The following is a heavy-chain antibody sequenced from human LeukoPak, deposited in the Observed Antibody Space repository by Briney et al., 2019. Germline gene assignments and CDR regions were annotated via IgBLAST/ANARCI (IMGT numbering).Heavy chain of an antibody. J-gene: IGHJ6*02. CDR1: GFTFDDYA. D-gene: IGHD3-10*01. Sequence: PGGSLRLSCAASGFTFDDYAMHWVRQAPGKGLEWVSGISWNSGSIGYADSVKGRFTISRDNAKNSLYLQMNTLRAEDTAVYYCARDRNTYYYGSMDVWGQGTTVTVSS. V-gene: IGHV3-9*01. CDR3: ARDRNTYYYGSMDV. CDR2: ISWNSGSI.